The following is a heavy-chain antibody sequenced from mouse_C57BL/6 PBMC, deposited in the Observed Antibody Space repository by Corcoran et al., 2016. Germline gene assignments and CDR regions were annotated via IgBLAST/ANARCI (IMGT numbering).Heavy chain of an antibody. CDR3: ARDYSNYDAMDY. V-gene: IGHV1-76*01. J-gene: IGHJ4*01. D-gene: IGHD2-5*01. CDR2: IYPGSGNT. Sequence: QVQLKQSGAELVRPGASVKLSCKASGYTFTDYYINWVKQRPGQGLEWIARIYPGSGNTYYNEKFKGKATLTAEKSSSTAYMQLSSLTSEDSAVYFCARDYSNYDAMDYWGQGTSVTVSP. CDR1: GYTFTDYY.